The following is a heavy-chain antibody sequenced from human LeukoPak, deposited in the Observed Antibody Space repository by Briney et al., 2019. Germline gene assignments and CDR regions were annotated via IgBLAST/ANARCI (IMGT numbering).Heavy chain of an antibody. V-gene: IGHV4-59*08. CDR2: IHYSGST. J-gene: IGHJ5*02. D-gene: IGHD2/OR15-2a*01. CDR3: ARHTYCNSSTCNDPWFDP. Sequence: SETLSLTCTVSGGSISSYYWSWIRQPPGKGLEWIGYIHYSGSTNYNASLKSRVTISVDTSKNQFSLKLSSVTAADTAVYYCARHTYCNSSTCNDPWFDPWGQGTLVTVSS. CDR1: GGSISSYY.